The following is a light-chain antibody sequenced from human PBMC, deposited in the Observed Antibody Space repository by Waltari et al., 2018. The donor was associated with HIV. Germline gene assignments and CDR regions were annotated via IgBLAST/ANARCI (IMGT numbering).Light chain of an antibody. CDR3: GTWDSSLSGGV. CDR1: SSNIGTNS. Sequence: QSVLTQPPSVSAAPGQKVTISCSGSSSNIGTNSVSWYQHLPGTAPKLLIYDNNKRPSGIPDRFSGSKSGTSATLGITGLQTGDEADYYCGTWDSSLSGGVFGTGTKVTVL. J-gene: IGLJ1*01. V-gene: IGLV1-51*01. CDR2: DNN.